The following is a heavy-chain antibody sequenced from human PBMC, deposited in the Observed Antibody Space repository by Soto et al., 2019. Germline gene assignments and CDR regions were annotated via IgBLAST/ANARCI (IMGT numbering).Heavy chain of an antibody. Sequence: LSLTCTVSGGSISTSAYYWGWIRQPPGKGLEWIGTIYYSGTSYHNPSLKSRVTISVDTSKNQFSLTLTSVTAADTAVYYCASRVEGLYSGNDRYYFDYWGQGTLVTVSS. CDR3: ASRVEGLYSGNDRYYFDY. CDR1: GGSISTSAYY. V-gene: IGHV4-39*01. D-gene: IGHD5-12*01. J-gene: IGHJ4*02. CDR2: IYYSGTS.